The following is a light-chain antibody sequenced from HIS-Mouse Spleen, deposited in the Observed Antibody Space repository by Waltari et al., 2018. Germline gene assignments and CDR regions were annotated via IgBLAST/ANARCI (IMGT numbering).Light chain of an antibody. J-gene: IGLJ2*01. CDR3: SSYTSSSTLVV. V-gene: IGLV2-14*03. CDR2: GVS. CDR1: SSDVGGYNF. Sequence: QSALTQPASVSGSPGQSIPISCTGTSSDVGGYNFVSWYQQHPGKAPKLMIYGVSNRPSGVSNRFSGSKSGNTASLTISGLQAEDEADYYCSSYTSSSTLVVFGGGTKLTVL.